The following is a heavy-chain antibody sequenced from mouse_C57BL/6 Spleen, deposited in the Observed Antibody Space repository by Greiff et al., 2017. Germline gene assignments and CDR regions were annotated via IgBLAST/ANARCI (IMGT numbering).Heavy chain of an antibody. Sequence: QVQLQQSGAELVRPGTSVKVSCKASGYAFTNYLIEWVKQRPGQGLEWIGVINPGSGGTNYNEKFKGKATLTADKSSSTAYMQLNSLTSEDSAVYFCATYYSNYEGYFDYWGQGTTLTVSS. J-gene: IGHJ2*01. CDR2: INPGSGGT. CDR1: GYAFTNYL. V-gene: IGHV1-54*01. CDR3: ATYYSNYEGYFDY. D-gene: IGHD2-5*01.